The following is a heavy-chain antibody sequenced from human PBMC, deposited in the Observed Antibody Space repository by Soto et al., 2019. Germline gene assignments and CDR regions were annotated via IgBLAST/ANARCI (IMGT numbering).Heavy chain of an antibody. V-gene: IGHV7-4-1*01. CDR1: GYTFTSYA. J-gene: IGHJ6*02. CDR3: AREYSSGWMDNYYYYYGMDV. Sequence: ASVKVSFKASGYTFTSYAMNWVRQAPGQGLEWMGWINTNTGNPTYAQGFTGRFVFSLDTSVSTAYLQICSLKAEDTAVYYCAREYSSGWMDNYYYYYGMDVWGQGTTVTVSS. D-gene: IGHD6-19*01. CDR2: INTNTGNP.